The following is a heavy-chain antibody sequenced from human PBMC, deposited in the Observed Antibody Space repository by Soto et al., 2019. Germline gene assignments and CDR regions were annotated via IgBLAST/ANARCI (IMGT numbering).Heavy chain of an antibody. CDR2: INSDNGNT. D-gene: IGHD4-17*01. CDR3: ARDPGRVTTGGWFDP. Sequence: QVQLVQSGAEVKKPGASVKVSCKASGYIFINYGISWVRQAPGQGLEWMGWINSDNGNTKYAQKFQGRVTMTTDTSTNTVYMELRSLRSDATAVYYCARDPGRVTTGGWFDPWGQGTLVTVSS. J-gene: IGHJ5*02. CDR1: GYIFINYG. V-gene: IGHV1-18*01.